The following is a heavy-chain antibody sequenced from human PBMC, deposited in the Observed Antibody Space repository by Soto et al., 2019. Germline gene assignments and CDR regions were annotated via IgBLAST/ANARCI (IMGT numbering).Heavy chain of an antibody. CDR1: GYTFTSYY. J-gene: IGHJ4*02. D-gene: IGHD3-9*01. CDR2: INPSGGST. CDR3: ASYPPYYDILSGSIDRYLYDY. V-gene: IGHV1-46*01. Sequence: ASVKVSCKASGYTFTSYYMHWVRQAPGQGLEWMGIINPSGGSTSYAQKFQGRVTMTRDTSTSTVYMELSSLRSEDTAVYYCASYPPYYDILSGSIDRYLYDYCAQGSPVPVSS.